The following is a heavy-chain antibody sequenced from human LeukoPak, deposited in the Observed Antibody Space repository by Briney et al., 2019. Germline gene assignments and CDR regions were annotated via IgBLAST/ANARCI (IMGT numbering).Heavy chain of an antibody. CDR1: GFTFSSNW. D-gene: IGHD4/OR15-4a*01. CDR3: VRDTLGEGEDANYAVYYFDY. V-gene: IGHV3-7*01. CDR2: IKQDGSEK. J-gene: IGHJ4*02. Sequence: GGSLRLSCAVSGFTFSSNWMSWVRQAPGKGLEWVANIKQDGSEKYYVDSVKGRFTISRDNSKNSLDLQMNSLRAEDTAVYYCVRDTLGEGEDANYAVYYFDYWGQGTPVTVSS.